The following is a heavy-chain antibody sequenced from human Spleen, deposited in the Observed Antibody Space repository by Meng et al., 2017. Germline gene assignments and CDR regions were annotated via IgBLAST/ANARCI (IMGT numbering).Heavy chain of an antibody. D-gene: IGHD3-10*01. CDR3: ARVIQYYYGSGTFDP. CDR1: GDSISSDDYY. CDR2: IYYSGST. Sequence: QVHLQESGPGLVKLSQTLSLTRTVSGDSISSDDYYWSWIRQPPGKGLEWIGYIYYSGSTYYNPSLKSRLSISIDTSKKQFSLRMTSVTAADTAVYYCARVIQYYYGSGTFDPWGHGILVTVSS. V-gene: IGHV4-30-4*01. J-gene: IGHJ5*02.